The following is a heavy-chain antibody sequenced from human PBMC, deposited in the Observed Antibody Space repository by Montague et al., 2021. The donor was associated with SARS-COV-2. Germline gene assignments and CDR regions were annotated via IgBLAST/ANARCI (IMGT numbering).Heavy chain of an antibody. J-gene: IGHJ4*02. CDR1: GGSISSRSYY. V-gene: IGHV4-39*01. CDR3: TRHEMQWLSLDPSYFDY. D-gene: IGHD6-19*01. Sequence: SETLSLTCTVSGGSISSRSYYWGWIRQPPGKGLEWIGRIYYTGSTYYNPSLKSRVTISVDTSKNQFSLRLSSVTAADTAVYYCTRHEMQWLSLDPSYFDYWGQGTLVTVSS. CDR2: IYYTGST.